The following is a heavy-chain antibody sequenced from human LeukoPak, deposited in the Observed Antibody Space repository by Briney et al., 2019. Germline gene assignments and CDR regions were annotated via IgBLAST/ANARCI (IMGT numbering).Heavy chain of an antibody. CDR2: IRYDGSNK. V-gene: IGHV3-30*02. CDR1: GFTFSSYG. CDR3: AKDQGDSFDY. Sequence: GGSLRLSCAASGFTFSSYGMHWVRQAPGKGLEWVAFIRYDGSNKYYADSVKGRFTISRDNSKNTLYLQMHSLRAEDTAVYYCAKDQGDSFDYWGQGTLVTVSS. J-gene: IGHJ4*02.